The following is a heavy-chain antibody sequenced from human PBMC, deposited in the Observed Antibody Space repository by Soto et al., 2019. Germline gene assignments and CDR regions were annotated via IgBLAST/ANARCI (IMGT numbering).Heavy chain of an antibody. Sequence: QVQLVQSGAEVKKPGSSVNVSCKTSGGTFGNSAVTWVRQAPGQGLEWLGGIVPMFGTANYAQKFQGRVTMTADESPITAYMELSSLNTDDTPVYYSARDGDPQSAVWSGPLGGGRFDPWGQGTLVTASS. CDR2: IVPMFGTA. CDR3: ARDGDPQSAVWSGPLGGGRFDP. V-gene: IGHV1-69*12. J-gene: IGHJ5*02. D-gene: IGHD3-3*01. CDR1: GGTFGNSA.